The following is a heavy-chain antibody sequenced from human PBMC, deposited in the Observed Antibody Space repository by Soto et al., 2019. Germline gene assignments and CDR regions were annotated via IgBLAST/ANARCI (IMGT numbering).Heavy chain of an antibody. V-gene: IGHV3-21*01. CDR3: ARDLDCYDPYCSSTSLDI. J-gene: IGHJ3*02. Sequence: GSLRLSCAASGFTLSSYTMNWVRQAPGEGLEGVSSLSSSSSYIYYADSVKGRFTISRDDAKNSLYLQMNSLRAEDTAVYYCARDLDCYDPYCSSTSLDIWGQGTMVTVSS. CDR1: GFTLSSYT. CDR2: LSSSSSYI. D-gene: IGHD2-2*01.